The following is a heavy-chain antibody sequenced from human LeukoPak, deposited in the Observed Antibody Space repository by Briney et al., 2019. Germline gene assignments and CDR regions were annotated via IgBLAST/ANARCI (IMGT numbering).Heavy chain of an antibody. CDR3: ARGINWDDAFDI. J-gene: IGHJ3*02. V-gene: IGHV1-69*04. CDR1: GYTFTSYG. Sequence: SVEVSCKASGYTFTSYGISWVRQAPGQGLEWMGRIIPILGIANYAQKFQGRVTITADKSTSTAYMELSSLRSEDTAVYYCARGINWDDAFDIWGQGTMVTVSS. D-gene: IGHD7-27*01. CDR2: IIPILGIA.